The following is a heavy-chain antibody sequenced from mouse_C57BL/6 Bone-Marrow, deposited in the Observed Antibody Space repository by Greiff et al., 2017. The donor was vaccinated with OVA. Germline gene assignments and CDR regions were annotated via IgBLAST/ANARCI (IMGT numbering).Heavy chain of an antibody. CDR3: ARGWLRREIRPYYYAMDY. J-gene: IGHJ4*01. Sequence: EVKVVESGGGLVKPGGSLKLSCAASGFTFSDYGMHWVRQAPEKGLEWVAYISSGSSTIYYADTVKGRFTISRDNAKNTLFLQMTSLRSEDTAMYYCARGWLRREIRPYYYAMDYWGQGTSVTVSS. CDR1: GFTFSDYG. D-gene: IGHD2-2*01. CDR2: ISSGSSTI. V-gene: IGHV5-17*01.